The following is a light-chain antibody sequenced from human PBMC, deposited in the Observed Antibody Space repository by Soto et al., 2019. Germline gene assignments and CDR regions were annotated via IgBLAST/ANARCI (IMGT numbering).Light chain of an antibody. CDR1: QSISSW. Sequence: DIQMTQSPSTLSASVGDRVTITCRASQSISSWLAWYQQKPGKAPKLLIYKASTLESGVPSRFSGSGSGTEFTLTISSLQPDDFATYYCQQSCTFGPGNKVDI. V-gene: IGKV1-5*03. CDR2: KAS. CDR3: QQSCT. J-gene: IGKJ3*01.